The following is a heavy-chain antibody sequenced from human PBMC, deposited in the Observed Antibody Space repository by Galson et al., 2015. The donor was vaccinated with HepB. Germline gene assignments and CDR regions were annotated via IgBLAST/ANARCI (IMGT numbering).Heavy chain of an antibody. CDR3: AKGTVTYSYYIMDV. Sequence: SLRLSCAASGFTFSTYAMSWVRQAPGKGLEWVSGISGSGADRNYADSVKGRFTISRDNSKNMLYLQMNSLRAEDTAVYYCAKGTVTYSYYIMDVWGKGTTVTVSS. D-gene: IGHD4-17*01. J-gene: IGHJ6*03. V-gene: IGHV3-23*01. CDR1: GFTFSTYA. CDR2: ISGSGADR.